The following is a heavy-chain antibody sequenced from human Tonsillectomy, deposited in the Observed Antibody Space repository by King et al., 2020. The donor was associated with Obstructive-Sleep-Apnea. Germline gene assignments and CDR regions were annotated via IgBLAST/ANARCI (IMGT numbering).Heavy chain of an antibody. D-gene: IGHD2-2*01. CDR1: GGSISSDY. CDR3: ARGGRGAAANFDY. CDR2: IYYSGST. J-gene: IGHJ4*02. Sequence: VQLQESGPGLVKPSETLSLTCTVSGGSISSDYWSWIRQPPGKVLEGIGYIYYSGSTNFNPSLKGRVTISEDTSKDQFSRTLSSVTAADTAVYYCARGGRGAAANFDYWGQGTLVTVSS. V-gene: IGHV4-59*01.